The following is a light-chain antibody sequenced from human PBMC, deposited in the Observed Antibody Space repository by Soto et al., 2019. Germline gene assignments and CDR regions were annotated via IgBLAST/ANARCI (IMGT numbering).Light chain of an antibody. CDR1: QSINSW. CDR3: QQYKSYSLYT. J-gene: IGKJ2*01. CDR2: KAS. V-gene: IGKV1-5*03. Sequence: DIQMTQSPSTLSASVGDRVIITCRASQSINSWLAWYQQKPGKAPRLLIYKASSLESGVPSRFSGSGSGTEFTLTISSLQPEDFATYYCQQYKSYSLYTFGPGTKLDI.